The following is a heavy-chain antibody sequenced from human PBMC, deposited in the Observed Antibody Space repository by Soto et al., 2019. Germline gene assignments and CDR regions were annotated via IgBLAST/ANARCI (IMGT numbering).Heavy chain of an antibody. CDR3: ATHGGRGWYGY. CDR1: GGSINIGGCF. D-gene: IGHD6-19*01. V-gene: IGHV4-31*03. Sequence: SETLSLTCTVSGGSINIGGCFWSWIRQLPGKGLEWIGYIYYYGTTSYNPSLESRLTISIDTSMNHFSLRLDSVTAADTAVYYGATHGGRGWYGYWGQGTLVTVSS. CDR2: IYYYGTT. J-gene: IGHJ4*02.